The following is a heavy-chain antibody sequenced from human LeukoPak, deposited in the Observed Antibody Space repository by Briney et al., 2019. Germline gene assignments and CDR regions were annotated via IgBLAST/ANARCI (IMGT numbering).Heavy chain of an antibody. J-gene: IGHJ4*02. CDR1: GYTFTGYY. V-gene: IGHV1-2*02. CDR3: ARSGTAEGLVFDY. D-gene: IGHD7-27*01. Sequence: ASVKVSCKASGYTFTGYYMHWVRQAPRQGLEWMGWIYRNSDGTNYAQKFQDRVAMTTDTSISTAYMELSRLRSDDTAVYYCARSGTAEGLVFDYWGQGTLVTVSS. CDR2: IYRNSDGT.